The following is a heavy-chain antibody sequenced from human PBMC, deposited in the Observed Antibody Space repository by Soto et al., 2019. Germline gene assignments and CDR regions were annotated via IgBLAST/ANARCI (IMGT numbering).Heavy chain of an antibody. CDR3: ARDGHGMDV. CDR2: IFFTGIT. Sequence: QVQLHESGPGLVRPSDTLSLTCTVSAGSVTTGSYNWSWIRRPPGKVLEWIGNIFFTGITHYNPSLNNRVTMSVDTSKNQFSLTVTSVTAAYTAVYYCARDGHGMDVWGQGTTGTFS. V-gene: IGHV4-61*01. CDR1: AGSVTTGSYN. J-gene: IGHJ6*02.